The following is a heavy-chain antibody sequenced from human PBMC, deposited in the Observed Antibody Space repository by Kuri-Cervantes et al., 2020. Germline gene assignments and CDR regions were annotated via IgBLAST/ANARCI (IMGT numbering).Heavy chain of an antibody. Sequence: ESLKISCAASGFTFSSYWMSWVRQAPGKGLEWIGYIYHSGSTYYNPSLKSRVTISVDRSKNQFSLKLSSVTAADTAVYYCARVGLWWAMVRGVIYDYWGQGTLVTVSS. CDR2: IYHSGST. D-gene: IGHD3-10*01. CDR1: GFTFSSYW. V-gene: IGHV4/OR15-8*01. J-gene: IGHJ4*02. CDR3: ARVGLWWAMVRGVIYDY.